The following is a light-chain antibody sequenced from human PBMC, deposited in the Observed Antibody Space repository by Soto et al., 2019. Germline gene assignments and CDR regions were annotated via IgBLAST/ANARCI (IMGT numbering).Light chain of an antibody. CDR1: NSNIGSKY. CDR2: RNN. CDR3: CAADNSRVGGPA. J-gene: IGLJ2*01. V-gene: IGLV1-47*01. Sequence: QSVLTQPPSASGTPGQRVTISCSGSNSNIGSKYVNWYQQLPGTAPKLLLYRNNQRPSGVPDRFSGSKSGTSASLAISGLRYAEEADYYCCAADNSRVGGPAFGGGTKVTVL.